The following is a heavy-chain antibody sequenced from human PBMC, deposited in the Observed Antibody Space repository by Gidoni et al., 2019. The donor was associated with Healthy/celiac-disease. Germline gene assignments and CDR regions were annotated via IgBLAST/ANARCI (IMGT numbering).Heavy chain of an antibody. CDR1: GFSVSSYG. CDR3: ARVAYYYDSSGDTGWFDP. J-gene: IGHJ5*02. Sequence: QVQLVESGGGVVQPGRYLRLSCAASGFSVSSYGMHWVRQAPGKGLEWVAFIWYDGSNKYYADSVKGRFTISRDNSKSTLYLQMNSLRAEDTAVYYCARVAYYYDSSGDTGWFDPWGQGTLVTVSS. V-gene: IGHV3-33*01. D-gene: IGHD3-22*01. CDR2: IWYDGSNK.